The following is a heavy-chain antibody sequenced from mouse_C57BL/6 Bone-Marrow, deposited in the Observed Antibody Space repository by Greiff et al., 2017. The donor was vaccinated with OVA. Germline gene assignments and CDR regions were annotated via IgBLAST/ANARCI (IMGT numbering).Heavy chain of an antibody. D-gene: IGHD4-1*01. Sequence: VKLMESGAELVKPGASVKLSCKASGYTFTEYTIHWVKQRSGQGLEWIGWFYPGSGSIKYNEKFKDKATLTADKSSSTVYMELSRLTSEDSAVYFCARITGTSYYFDYWGQGTTLTVSS. V-gene: IGHV1-62-2*01. CDR2: FYPGSGSI. J-gene: IGHJ2*01. CDR1: GYTFTEYT. CDR3: ARITGTSYYFDY.